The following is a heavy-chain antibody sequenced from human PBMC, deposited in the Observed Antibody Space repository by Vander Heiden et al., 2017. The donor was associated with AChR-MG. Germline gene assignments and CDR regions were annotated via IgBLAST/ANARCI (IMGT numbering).Heavy chain of an antibody. CDR2: ISGSGGST. D-gene: IGHD3-22*01. Sequence: EVQLLESGGGLVQPGGSLRLSCAASGFTFSTYAMSWVRQAPGKGLEWVSAISGSGGSTYYADSVNGRVTISRDNSKNTLYLQMNSLRAEETAVYYCAKALYYDSIVYYSNAFDIWVEGTMVADSS. V-gene: IGHV3-23*01. CDR3: AKALYYDSIVYYSNAFDI. J-gene: IGHJ3*02. CDR1: GFTFSTYA.